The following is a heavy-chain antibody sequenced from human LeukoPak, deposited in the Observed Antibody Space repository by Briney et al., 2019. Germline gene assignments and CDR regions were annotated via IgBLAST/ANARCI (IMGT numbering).Heavy chain of an antibody. CDR2: INPNSGGT. CDR1: GYTFTGYY. J-gene: IGHJ6*02. CDR3: AREISGVVPAADYYYYYGMDV. D-gene: IGHD2-2*01. Sequence: ASVKVSCKASGYTFTGYYMRWVRQAPGQGLEWMGWINPNSGGTNYAQKFQGRVTMTRDTSISTAYMELSRLRSDDTAVYYCAREISGVVPAADYYYYYGMDVWGQGTTVTVSS. V-gene: IGHV1-2*02.